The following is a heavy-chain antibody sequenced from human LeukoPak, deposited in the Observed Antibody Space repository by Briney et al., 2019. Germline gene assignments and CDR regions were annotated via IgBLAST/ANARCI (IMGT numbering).Heavy chain of an antibody. D-gene: IGHD2-15*01. Sequence: GGSLRLSCAASGFTFSTYWMSWVRQAPGKGLEWVANINEDGSDKYYVDSVKGRFTISRDNAENSLYLQMNSLRTEDTALYYCAKDIQPPMVYCSGGSCYSGGFDYWGQGTLVTVSS. CDR2: INEDGSDK. CDR1: GFTFSTYW. V-gene: IGHV3-7*05. J-gene: IGHJ4*02. CDR3: AKDIQPPMVYCSGGSCYSGGFDY.